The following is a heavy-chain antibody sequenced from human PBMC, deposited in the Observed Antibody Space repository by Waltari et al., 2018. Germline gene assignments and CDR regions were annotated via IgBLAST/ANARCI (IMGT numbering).Heavy chain of an antibody. CDR1: GFTLRTYW. J-gene: IGHJ4*02. Sequence: EVQLVESGGDLAHPGGSLTPSCGGFGFTLRTYWLTWVRQAPGKGLEWVATMNKDGSERYYVDSVRGRFIISKDDAKNSLSLEMNILAVEDTAIYYCARDSPDKHWKFFGNDHWGQGTLVNVSP. CDR3: ARDSPDKHWKFFGNDH. CDR2: MNKDGSER. D-gene: IGHD1-1*01. V-gene: IGHV3-7*01.